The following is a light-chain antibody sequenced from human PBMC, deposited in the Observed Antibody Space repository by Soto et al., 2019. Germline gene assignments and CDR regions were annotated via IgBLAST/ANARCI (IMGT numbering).Light chain of an antibody. J-gene: IGKJ4*01. Sequence: DIQMTQSPSSVAASIGDRVTITCRASQGIRNWLAWYQQTPGKGPELLIFAASSMQSGVPSRFTGRGSGTEFTLTIDSLQPEDFATYYCQQTDSFPLSFGGGTKVDI. V-gene: IGKV1D-12*01. CDR1: QGIRNW. CDR2: AAS. CDR3: QQTDSFPLS.